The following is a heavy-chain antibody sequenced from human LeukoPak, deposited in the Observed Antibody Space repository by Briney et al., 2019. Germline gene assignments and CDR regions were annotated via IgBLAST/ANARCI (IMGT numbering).Heavy chain of an antibody. J-gene: IGHJ5*02. Sequence: SETLSLTCTVSGGSISSYYWSWIRQPAGKGLEWIGRINTSGSTTYNSSLKSRVTMSADTSKNQFSLKLSSVTAADTAVYYCARDPSDIVVVPAEIWGFDPWGQGTLVTVSS. CDR3: ARDPSDIVVVPAEIWGFDP. D-gene: IGHD2-2*01. CDR1: GGSISSYY. CDR2: INTSGST. V-gene: IGHV4-4*07.